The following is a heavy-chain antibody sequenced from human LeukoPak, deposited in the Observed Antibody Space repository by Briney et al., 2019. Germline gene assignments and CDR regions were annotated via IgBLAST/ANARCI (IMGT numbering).Heavy chain of an antibody. V-gene: IGHV1-2*06. CDR2: INPNSGGT. CDR1: GYTFTGYY. Sequence: ASVKVSCKASGYTFTGYYMHWVRQAPGQGLEWMGRINPNSGGTNYAQKFRGRVTMTRDTSISTAYMELSRLRSDDTAVYYCARDKAVVTAIPRQTYNWFDPWGQGTLVTVSS. D-gene: IGHD2-21*02. J-gene: IGHJ5*02. CDR3: ARDKAVVTAIPRQTYNWFDP.